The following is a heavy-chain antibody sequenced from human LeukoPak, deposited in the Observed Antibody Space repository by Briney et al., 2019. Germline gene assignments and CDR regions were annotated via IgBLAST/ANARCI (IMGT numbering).Heavy chain of an antibody. CDR3: ARELRDSSGYYLSY. CDR2: ISPNSGGT. CDR1: GYTFTGYY. D-gene: IGHD3-22*01. J-gene: IGHJ4*02. V-gene: IGHV1-2*02. Sequence: ASVKVSCKASGYTFTGYYMHWVRQAPGQGLEWMGWISPNSGGTNYAQKFQGRVTMTRDTSISTAYMELSRLRSDDTAVYYCARELRDSSGYYLSYWGQGTLVTVSS.